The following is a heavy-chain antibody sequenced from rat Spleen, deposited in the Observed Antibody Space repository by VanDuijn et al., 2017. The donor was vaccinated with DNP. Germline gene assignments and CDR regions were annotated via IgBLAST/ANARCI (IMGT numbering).Heavy chain of an antibody. J-gene: IGHJ2*01. CDR1: GYSITSNY. CDR2: INYSGST. CDR3: ARSGPYYFDY. D-gene: IGHD4-6*01. Sequence: EVQLQESGPGLVKPSQSLSLTCSVTGYSITSNYWGWIRKFPGNKLEWIGHINYSGSTSYNPSLQSLISFTRDTSKNHFFLQLNSVTTQDTATYYCARSGPYYFDYWCQGVMVTVSA. V-gene: IGHV3-1*01.